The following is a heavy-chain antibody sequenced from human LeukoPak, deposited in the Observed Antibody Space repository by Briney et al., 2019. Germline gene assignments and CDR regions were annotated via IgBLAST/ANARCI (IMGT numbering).Heavy chain of an antibody. J-gene: IGHJ5*02. Sequence: PGGSLRLSCAASGFTFSNHWMSWVRQAPGKGLEWVANIKQDESKRYYVDSVKGRFTISRDNAKSSLYLQINSLRAEDTAVYYCAREASLYCSGNDCYWAFDRWGQRTLVTVSS. CDR1: GFTFSNHW. V-gene: IGHV3-7*01. CDR2: IKQDESKR. CDR3: AREASLYCSGNDCYWAFDR. D-gene: IGHD2-21*02.